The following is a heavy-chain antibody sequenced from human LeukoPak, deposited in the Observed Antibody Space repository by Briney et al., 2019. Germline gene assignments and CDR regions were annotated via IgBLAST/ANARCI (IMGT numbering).Heavy chain of an antibody. D-gene: IGHD2-2*02. J-gene: IGHJ6*03. Sequence: WASVKVSCKASGYTFTSYGISWVRQAPGQGLEWTGWISAYNGNTNYAQKLQGRVTMTTDTSTSTAYMELRSLRSDDTAVYYCARVAIVVVPAAIRANYYYYYMDVWGKGTTVTVSS. V-gene: IGHV1-18*01. CDR1: GYTFTSYG. CDR2: ISAYNGNT. CDR3: ARVAIVVVPAAIRANYYYYYMDV.